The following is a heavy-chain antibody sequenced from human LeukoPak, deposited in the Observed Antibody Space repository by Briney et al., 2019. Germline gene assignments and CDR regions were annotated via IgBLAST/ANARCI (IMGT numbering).Heavy chain of an antibody. CDR2: IKQDGSEK. Sequence: GGSLRLSCAASGFTFSNAWMSWVRQAPGKGLEWVANIKQDGSEKHYVDSVKGRFTISRDDAKNSLYLQMSSLRAEDTAVYYCTRVEETATTAAIIRKYSYYYYYMDVWGKGNTVTVSS. CDR3: TRVEETATTAAIIRKYSYYYYYMDV. J-gene: IGHJ6*03. V-gene: IGHV3-7*01. CDR1: GFTFSNAW. D-gene: IGHD4-11*01.